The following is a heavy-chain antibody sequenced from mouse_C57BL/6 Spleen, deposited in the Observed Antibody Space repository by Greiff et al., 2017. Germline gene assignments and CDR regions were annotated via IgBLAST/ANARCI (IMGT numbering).Heavy chain of an antibody. J-gene: IGHJ2*01. D-gene: IGHD3-2*02. CDR3: ARDSSGYRYFDY. Sequence: QVQLQQSGAELVKPGASVKISCKASGYAFSSYWMNWVKQRPGKGLEWIGQIYPGDGDTNYNGKFKGKSTLTADKSSSTAYMQLSSLTSEDYAVYFCARDSSGYRYFDYWGQGTTLTVSS. CDR2: IYPGDGDT. CDR1: GYAFSSYW. V-gene: IGHV1-80*01.